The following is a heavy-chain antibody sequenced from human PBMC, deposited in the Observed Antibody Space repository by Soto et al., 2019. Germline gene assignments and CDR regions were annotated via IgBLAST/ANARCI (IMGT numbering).Heavy chain of an antibody. Sequence: GGSLRLSCAASGFTFSSYGMHWVRQAPGKGLEWVAVIWYDGSNKYYADSVKGRFTISRDNSKNTLYLQMNSLRAEDTAVYYCARGSFRYDFWSGYRLTNYYYYGMDVWGQGTTVTVSS. CDR2: IWYDGSNK. D-gene: IGHD3-3*01. V-gene: IGHV3-33*01. CDR1: GFTFSSYG. J-gene: IGHJ6*02. CDR3: ARGSFRYDFWSGYRLTNYYYYGMDV.